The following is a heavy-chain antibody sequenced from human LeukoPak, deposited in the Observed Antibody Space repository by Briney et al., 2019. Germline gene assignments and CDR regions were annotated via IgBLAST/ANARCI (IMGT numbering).Heavy chain of an antibody. CDR1: GFTFSSYS. CDR2: ISSSSSTI. CDR3: ARVGRAITAAGFGAFDI. Sequence: GGSLRLSCTASGFTFSSYSMNWVRQAPGKGLEWVSYISSSSSTIYYADSVQGRFTISRDNAKNSLYLQINGLRAEDTAIYYCARVGRAITAAGFGAFDIWGQGTMVTVSS. V-gene: IGHV3-48*01. J-gene: IGHJ3*02. D-gene: IGHD6-13*01.